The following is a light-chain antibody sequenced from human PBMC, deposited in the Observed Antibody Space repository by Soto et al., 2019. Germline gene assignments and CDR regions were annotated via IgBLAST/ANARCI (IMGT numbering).Light chain of an antibody. CDR3: HQYGSSQT. J-gene: IGKJ1*01. CDR1: QSVGSSF. CDR2: GAS. Sequence: EIVLTQSPCTLSLSPGERSTLSCMASQSVGSSFLTWFQHKPGQAPRLLIYGASSRATGIPDRFSGSGSGTDFTLSISRLEPEDFAVYYCHQYGSSQTFGQGTKVDIK. V-gene: IGKV3-20*01.